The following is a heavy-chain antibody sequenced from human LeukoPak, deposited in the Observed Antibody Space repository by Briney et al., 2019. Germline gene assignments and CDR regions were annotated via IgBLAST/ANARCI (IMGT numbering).Heavy chain of an antibody. D-gene: IGHD1-1*01. CDR1: GYSFTNYW. CDR2: IYPGNSET. CDR3: ARHVFTAGRGGGYYHYMDV. J-gene: IGHJ6*03. V-gene: IGHV5-51*01. Sequence: AESLLISCRTSGYSFTNYWIDCLRQMPGKGLEWMVTIYPGNSETSHSPSFQGQVTISVDKSISTSYLQRSSLKASDTAMYYCARHVFTAGRGGGYYHYMDVWGKGTTVTVSS.